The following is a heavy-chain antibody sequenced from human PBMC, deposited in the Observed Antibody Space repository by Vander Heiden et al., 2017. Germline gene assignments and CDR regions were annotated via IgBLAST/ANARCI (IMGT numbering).Heavy chain of an antibody. Sequence: QVQLVQSGAEVKKPGASVKVSCKASGYTFTSYAMHWVRQAPGQRLEWMGWINAGNGNTKYSQKFQGRVTITRDTSASTAYMELSSLRSEDTAVYYCARDLGGSYSGFDYWGQGTLVTVSS. V-gene: IGHV1-3*01. CDR3: ARDLGGSYSGFDY. D-gene: IGHD1-26*01. CDR2: INAGNGNT. CDR1: GYTFTSYA. J-gene: IGHJ4*02.